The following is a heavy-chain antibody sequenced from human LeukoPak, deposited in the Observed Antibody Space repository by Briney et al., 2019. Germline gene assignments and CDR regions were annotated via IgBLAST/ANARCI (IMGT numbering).Heavy chain of an antibody. D-gene: IGHD5-12*01. CDR3: ARDPSEDIVAYFDY. CDR2: INPTGDGT. CDR1: GNTFTDDY. J-gene: IGHJ4*02. V-gene: IGHV1-2*02. Sequence: ASVKVSCKASGNTFTDDYIHWVRHAPGQGLEWMGSINPTGDGTHYVQKFQGRITITRDTSITTAYMELSSMRSDDTAVYYCARDPSEDIVAYFDYWGQGTLVTVSS.